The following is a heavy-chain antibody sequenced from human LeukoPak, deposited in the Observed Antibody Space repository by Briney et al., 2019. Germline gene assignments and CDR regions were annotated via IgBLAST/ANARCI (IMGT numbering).Heavy chain of an antibody. D-gene: IGHD1-14*01. J-gene: IGHJ3*02. CDR1: GFTFSDYY. V-gene: IGHV3-11*04. CDR2: VSNSGSTI. Sequence: GGSLRLSCAASGFTFSDYYMSWIRQAPGKGLEWVSYVSNSGSTIYYADSVKGRFTISRDNAKNSLYLQMNSLRAEDTAVCYCARDQPYHPAAFDIWGQGTMVTVSS. CDR3: ARDQPYHPAAFDI.